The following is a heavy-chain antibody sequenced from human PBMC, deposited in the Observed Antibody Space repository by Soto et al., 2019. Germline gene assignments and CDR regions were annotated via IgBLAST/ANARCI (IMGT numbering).Heavy chain of an antibody. CDR3: ARGDNYYFDY. CDR2: ISYDGAVK. V-gene: IGHV3-30-3*01. CDR1: GFSLSNYG. Sequence: GGSLRLSCAASGFSLSNYGMHWVRQAPGKALEWILIISYDGAVKYYADSVKGRFTISSDNSKNTLYLQMNSLRPDDTAVYYCARGDNYYFDYWGQGALVTVSS. J-gene: IGHJ4*02. D-gene: IGHD1-20*01.